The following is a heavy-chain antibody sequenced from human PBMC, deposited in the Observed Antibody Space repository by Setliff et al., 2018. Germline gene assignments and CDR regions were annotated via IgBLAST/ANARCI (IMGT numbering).Heavy chain of an antibody. J-gene: IGHJ4*02. V-gene: IGHV1-46*01. CDR2: INPSGGLT. CDR3: VRGPGPSVVVAIPFDH. CDR1: GYTLTNYY. D-gene: IGHD3-22*01. Sequence: GASVKVSCKASGYTLTNYYMHWVRPAPGQGLEWMGIINPSGGLTRYAQKFLGRVTITTDESSSTGYMELSSLRADDTAVYYCVRGPGPSVVVAIPFDHWGQGSLVTVSS.